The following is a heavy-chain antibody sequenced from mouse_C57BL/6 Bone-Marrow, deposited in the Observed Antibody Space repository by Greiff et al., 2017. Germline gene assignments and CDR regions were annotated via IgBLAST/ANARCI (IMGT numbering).Heavy chain of an antibody. CDR1: GYTFTSYW. CDR3: ARCLTFYYAMDY. V-gene: IGHV1-55*01. D-gene: IGHD1-3*01. J-gene: IGHJ4*01. Sequence: QVQLQQPGAELVEPGASVKMSCKASGYTFTSYWITWVKQRPGQGLEWIGDIYPGSGSTNYNEKFKSKATLTVDTSSSTAYMQLSSLTSEDSAVXYCARCLTFYYAMDYWGQGTSVTVSS. CDR2: IYPGSGST.